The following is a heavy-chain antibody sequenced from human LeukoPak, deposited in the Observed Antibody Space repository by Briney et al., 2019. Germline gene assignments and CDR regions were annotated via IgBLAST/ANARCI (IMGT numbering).Heavy chain of an antibody. Sequence: SETLSLTSAVSGGSISNTDHWNWVRQPPGTGLEWIGEMYHDGYTNYNPSLKSRVTMSVDKSKNHFSLKLTSVTAADTAVYYCARSRGAVAGWSFDIWGQGTGVTVSS. CDR2: MYHDGYT. V-gene: IGHV4-4*02. CDR3: ARSRGAVAGWSFDI. D-gene: IGHD6-19*01. CDR1: GGSISNTDH. J-gene: IGHJ3*02.